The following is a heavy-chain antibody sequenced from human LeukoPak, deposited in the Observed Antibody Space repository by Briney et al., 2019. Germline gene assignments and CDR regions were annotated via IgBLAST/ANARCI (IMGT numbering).Heavy chain of an antibody. CDR3: ARQQWLLFDC. V-gene: IGHV3-33*08. Sequence: GRSLRLSCAASGFTFSTYGMHWVRQAPGKGLEWVAIIWYDGSNKYYADSVKGRFTISRDNSKNTLYLQMNSLRAEDTAVYYCARQQWLLFDCWGQGTLVTVSS. CDR2: IWYDGSNK. D-gene: IGHD5-12*01. CDR1: GFTFSTYG. J-gene: IGHJ4*02.